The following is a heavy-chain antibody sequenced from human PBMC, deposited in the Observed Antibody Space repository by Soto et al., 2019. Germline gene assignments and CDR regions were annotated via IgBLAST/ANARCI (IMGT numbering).Heavy chain of an antibody. D-gene: IGHD2-15*01. CDR2: IIPIFGTA. Sequence: SVKVSCKASGGTFSSYAISWVRQAPGQGLEWMGGIIPIFGTANYAQRFQGRVTITADESTSTAYMELSSLRSEDTAVYYCARLVVVVAATGWFDAWGQGTLVTVS. CDR3: ARLVVVVAATGWFDA. V-gene: IGHV1-69*13. CDR1: GGTFSSYA. J-gene: IGHJ5*02.